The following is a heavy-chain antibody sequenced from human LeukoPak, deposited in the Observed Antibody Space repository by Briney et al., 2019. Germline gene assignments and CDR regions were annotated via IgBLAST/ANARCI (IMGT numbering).Heavy chain of an antibody. CDR2: INPNSGGT. Sequence: ASVKVSCKASGYTFTGYYMHWVRQAPGQGLEWMGWINPNSGGTNYAQKFQGWVTMTRDTSISTAYMELSRLRFDDTAVYYCAMNQRYYGGNSDDAFDIWGQGTMVTVSS. CDR1: GYTFTGYY. CDR3: AMNQRYYGGNSDDAFDI. D-gene: IGHD4-23*01. J-gene: IGHJ3*02. V-gene: IGHV1-2*04.